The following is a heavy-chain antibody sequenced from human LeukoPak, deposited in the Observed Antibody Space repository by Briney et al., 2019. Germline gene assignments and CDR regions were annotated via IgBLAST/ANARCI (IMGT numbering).Heavy chain of an antibody. J-gene: IGHJ4*02. CDR1: GVFISSSNG. V-gene: IGHV4-4*02. CDR2: IYHSGST. D-gene: IGHD1-26*01. CDR3: ATDPVGGHFDH. Sequence: SETLSLTCAVSGVFISSSNGWHWVRQPPGKGLDWFGEIYHSGSTNYNPSLKGRVTLAIDKSNNRFSLKLSSVTAADTAVYYCATDPVGGHFDHWAQGTLVSVSS.